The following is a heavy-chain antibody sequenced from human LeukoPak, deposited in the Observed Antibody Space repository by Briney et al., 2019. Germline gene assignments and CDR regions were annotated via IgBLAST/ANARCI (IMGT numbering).Heavy chain of an antibody. CDR3: ARDGISRSDFWSGFIRENYFDY. CDR2: INPNSGGT. D-gene: IGHD3-3*01. J-gene: IGHJ4*02. V-gene: IGHV1-2*02. Sequence: ASVKVSCKASGYAFTGYYMHWVRQAPGQGLEWMGWINPNSGGTNYAQKFQGRVTMTRETSISTAYMELSRLRSDDTAVYYCARDGISRSDFWSGFIRENYFDYWGQGTLVTVPS. CDR1: GYAFTGYY.